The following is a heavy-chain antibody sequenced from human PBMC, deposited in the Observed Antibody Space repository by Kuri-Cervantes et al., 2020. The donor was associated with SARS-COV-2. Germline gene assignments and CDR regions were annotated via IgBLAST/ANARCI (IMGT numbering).Heavy chain of an antibody. CDR2: IGSRSSYI. J-gene: IGHJ4*02. CDR1: GFTFSGST. V-gene: IGHV3-21*06. CDR3: AREWGLLQYFFDS. D-gene: IGHD1-26*01. Sequence: GGSLRLSCAASGFTFSGSTLHWVRQASGKGLEWVSSIGSRSSYIYYAESVKGRFTISRDNAKNSVFLEMSSLGDGDTAVYYCAREWGLLQYFFDSWGQGTLVTVSS.